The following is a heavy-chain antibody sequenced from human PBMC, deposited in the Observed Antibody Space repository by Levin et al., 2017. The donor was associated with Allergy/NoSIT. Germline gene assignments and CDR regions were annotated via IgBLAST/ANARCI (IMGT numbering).Heavy chain of an antibody. Sequence: GASVKVSCKASGGTFSSYAISWVRQAPGQGLEWMGGIIPIFGTANYAQKFQGRVTITADESTSTAYMELSSLRSEDTAVYYCARDWGDGDYGNHAFDIWGQGTMVTVSS. CDR1: GGTFSSYA. V-gene: IGHV1-69*13. CDR3: ARDWGDGDYGNHAFDI. D-gene: IGHD4-17*01. CDR2: IIPIFGTA. J-gene: IGHJ3*02.